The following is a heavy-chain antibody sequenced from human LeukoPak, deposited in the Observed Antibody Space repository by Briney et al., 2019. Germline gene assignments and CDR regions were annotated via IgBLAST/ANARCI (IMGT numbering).Heavy chain of an antibody. Sequence: PSETLSLTCTVSGGSLSSADYYWRWLRQPPGKGLEWVGYIYHSGSTYFNPSLKSRVTISVDRSKNQLSLNLSSVTAADTAVDYCARGVFWRGYYPQYVGYWGQGTLVTVSS. CDR2: IYHSGST. V-gene: IGHV4-30-2*01. J-gene: IGHJ4*02. CDR1: GGSLSSADYY. CDR3: ARGVFWRGYYPQYVGY. D-gene: IGHD3-3*01.